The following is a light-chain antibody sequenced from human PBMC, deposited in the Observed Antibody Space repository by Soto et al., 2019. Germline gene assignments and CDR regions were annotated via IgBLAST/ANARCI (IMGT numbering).Light chain of an antibody. V-gene: IGKV3-15*01. CDR1: QSVSSA. CDR2: GAS. J-gene: IGKJ1*01. Sequence: EIVMTQSPATLSVSPGERATLSCRASQSVSSAFAWYHQKPGQAPRLLIYGASTRATGIPARFSGSGSGTEFTLTINSLQSEDFAVYYCQQYNNWPRTFGQGTKVEIK. CDR3: QQYNNWPRT.